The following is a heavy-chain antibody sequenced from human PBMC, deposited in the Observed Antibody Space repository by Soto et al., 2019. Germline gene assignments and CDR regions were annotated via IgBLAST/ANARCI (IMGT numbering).Heavy chain of an antibody. CDR2: IYWNDDE. CDR1: GFSLTSSGEG. CDR3: VLSSYGDHRAAHP. Sequence: SGPTLVNPTQTLTLTCTFSGFSLTSSGEGVGWIRQPPGKAPEWLALIYWNDDERYSPSLESRRTITKDTSKDQVVLTVTNMDPVDTATYFCVLSSYGDHRAAHPWVQGTLVTV. D-gene: IGHD4-17*01. V-gene: IGHV2-5*01. J-gene: IGHJ5*02.